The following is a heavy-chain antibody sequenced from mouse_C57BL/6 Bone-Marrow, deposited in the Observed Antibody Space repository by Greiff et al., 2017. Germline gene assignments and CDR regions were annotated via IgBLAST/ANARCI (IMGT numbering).Heavy chain of an antibody. J-gene: IGHJ2*01. Sequence: VQLQQSGAELVKPGASVKISCKASGYAFSSYWMNWVKQRPGKGLEWIGQIYPGDGDTNYNGKFKGKATLTADKSSSTAYMQLSSLTSEDSAVXFCAREDYYYGLDYWGQGTTLTVSS. V-gene: IGHV1-80*01. D-gene: IGHD1-1*01. CDR3: AREDYYYGLDY. CDR1: GYAFSSYW. CDR2: IYPGDGDT.